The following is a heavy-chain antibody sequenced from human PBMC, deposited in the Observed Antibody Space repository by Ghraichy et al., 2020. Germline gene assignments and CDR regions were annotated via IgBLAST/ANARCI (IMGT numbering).Heavy chain of an antibody. CDR2: ISYDGSNK. D-gene: IGHD6-13*01. CDR3: AGGIAAAGPKNWFDP. V-gene: IGHV3-30*04. J-gene: IGHJ5*02. CDR1: GFTFSSYA. Sequence: GGSLRLSCAASGFTFSSYAMHWVRQAPGKGLEWVAVISYDGSNKYYADSVKGRFTISRDNSKNTLYLQMNSLRAEDTAVYYCAGGIAAAGPKNWFDPWGQGTLVTVSS.